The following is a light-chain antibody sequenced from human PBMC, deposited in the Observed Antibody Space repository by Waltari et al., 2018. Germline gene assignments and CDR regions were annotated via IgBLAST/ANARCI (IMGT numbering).Light chain of an antibody. CDR3: SSFAGSNTVK. CDR2: DVS. V-gene: IGLV2-8*01. Sequence: QSALTQPPSASGSPGQSVTIPCTGTSREVGGSNYVSWYQQYPGKAPKLIVYDVSKRPSGVPDRFSGSKSGNTASLTVSGLQAEDEADYYCSSFAGSNTVKFGGGTKLTVL. J-gene: IGLJ2*01. CDR1: SREVGGSNY.